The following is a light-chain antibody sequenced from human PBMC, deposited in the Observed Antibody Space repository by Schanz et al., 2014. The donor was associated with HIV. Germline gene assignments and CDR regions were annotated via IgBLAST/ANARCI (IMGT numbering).Light chain of an antibody. CDR1: QSVSSN. CDR3: HQYDSSPPLS. J-gene: IGKJ4*01. CDR2: GAS. Sequence: EIVMTQSPATLSVSPGERATLSCRASQSVSSNLAWYQQKPGQAPRLLIYGASSRATGIPDRFSGSGSETDFTLTISRLEPEDFAVYYCHQYDSSPPLSFGGGTKVEI. V-gene: IGKV3-15*01.